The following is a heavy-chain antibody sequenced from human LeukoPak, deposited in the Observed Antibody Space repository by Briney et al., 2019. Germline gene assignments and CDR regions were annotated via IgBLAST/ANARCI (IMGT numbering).Heavy chain of an antibody. CDR3: ARVGARGVSY. CDR2: ISSSSSYI. D-gene: IGHD3-16*02. J-gene: IGHJ4*02. CDR1: GFTFSSYS. V-gene: IGHV3-21*01. Sequence: GSLRLSCAASGFTFSSYSMNWVRQAPGKGLEWVSSISSSSSYIYYADSVKGRFTISRDNAKNSLYLQTNSLRAEDTAVYYCARVGARGVSYWGQGTLVTVSS.